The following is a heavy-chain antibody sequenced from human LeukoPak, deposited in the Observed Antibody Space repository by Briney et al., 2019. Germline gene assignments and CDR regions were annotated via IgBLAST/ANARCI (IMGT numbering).Heavy chain of an antibody. CDR1: GFTFSSYA. V-gene: IGHV3-23*01. J-gene: IGHJ4*02. Sequence: GGSLRLYCAASGFTFSSYAMSWVRQAPGKGLEWVSGISASGGSTYYADSVKGRFTISRDNSKYTLYLQMNSLRAEDTAVYYCAKDAPGYYDVDYFDYWGQGTLVTDSS. CDR2: ISASGGST. D-gene: IGHD3-10*02. CDR3: AKDAPGYYDVDYFDY.